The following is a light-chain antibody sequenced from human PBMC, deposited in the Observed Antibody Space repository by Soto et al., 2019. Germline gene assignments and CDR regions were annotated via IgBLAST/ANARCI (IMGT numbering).Light chain of an antibody. CDR3: SSYTSSNPWV. CDR2: EVS. Sequence: QSVLTQPASVSGSPGRSITISCTGTRSDVGGYNYVSWYQQHPGKVPRLMIYEVSNRPSGLSNRFSGSKSDNTASLTISGLQAEDEADYYCSSYTSSNPWVFGGGTQLTVL. V-gene: IGLV2-14*01. J-gene: IGLJ3*02. CDR1: RSDVGGYNY.